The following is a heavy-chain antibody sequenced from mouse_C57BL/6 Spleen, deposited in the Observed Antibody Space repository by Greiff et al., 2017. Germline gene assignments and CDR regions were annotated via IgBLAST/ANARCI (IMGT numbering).Heavy chain of an antibody. J-gene: IGHJ3*01. CDR1: GFTFSSYT. Sequence: EVMLVESGGGLVKPGGSLKLSCAASGFTFSSYTMSWVRQTLEKRLEWVATISGGGGNTYYPDSVKGRFTISRDNAKNTPYLQMSSLRSEDTALYYCARQAGFAYWGQGTLVTVSA. V-gene: IGHV5-9*01. CDR3: ARQAGFAY. CDR2: ISGGGGNT.